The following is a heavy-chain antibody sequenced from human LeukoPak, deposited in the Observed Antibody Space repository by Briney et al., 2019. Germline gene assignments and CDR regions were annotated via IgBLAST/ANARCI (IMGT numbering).Heavy chain of an antibody. J-gene: IGHJ4*02. Sequence: PSETLSLTCTVSGGSISSYYWSWIRQPPGKGLEWTGYIYYSGSTNYNPSLKSRVTISVDTSKNQFSLKLSSVTAADTAVYYCARGPWGPNGAIDYWGQGTLVTVSS. V-gene: IGHV4-59*01. CDR2: IYYSGST. CDR1: GGSISSYY. D-gene: IGHD3-16*01. CDR3: ARGPWGPNGAIDY.